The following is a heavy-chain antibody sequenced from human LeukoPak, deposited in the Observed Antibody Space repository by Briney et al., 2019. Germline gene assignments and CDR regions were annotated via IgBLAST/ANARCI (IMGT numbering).Heavy chain of an antibody. CDR1: GGSISSYY. Sequence: PSETLFLTCTVSGGSISSYYWSWIRQPPGKGLEWIGYIYYSGSTNYNPSLKSRVTISVDTSKNQFSLKLSSVTAADTAVYYCARGGSRLAPWDIWGQGTMVTVSS. V-gene: IGHV4-59*01. J-gene: IGHJ3*02. CDR2: IYYSGST. CDR3: ARGGSRLAPWDI. D-gene: IGHD3-10*01.